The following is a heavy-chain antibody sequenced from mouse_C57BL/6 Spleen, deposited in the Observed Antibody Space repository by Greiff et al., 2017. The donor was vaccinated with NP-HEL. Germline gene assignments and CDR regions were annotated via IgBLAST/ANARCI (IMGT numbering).Heavy chain of an antibody. D-gene: IGHD1-1*01. CDR2: INPNNGGT. J-gene: IGHJ2*01. CDR1: GYTFTDYN. CDR3: GAPDYYGSRRDY. Sequence: EVQLQQSGPELVKPGASVKMSCKASGYTFTDYNMHWVKQSHGKSLEWIGYINPNNGGTSYNQKFKGKATLTVNKSSSTAYMELRSLTSEDSAVYYCGAPDYYGSRRDYWGQGTTLTVSS. V-gene: IGHV1-22*01.